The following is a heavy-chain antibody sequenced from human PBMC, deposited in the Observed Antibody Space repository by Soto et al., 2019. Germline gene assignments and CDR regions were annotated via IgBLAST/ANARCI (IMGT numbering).Heavy chain of an antibody. Sequence: QVQLQESGPGLVKPSETLSLTCTVSGGSISSYYWSWIRQPPGKGLEWIGYIYYSGSTNYNPSLKSRVTISVDTSKNQFSLKLSSVTAADTAVYYCASYYDSSGYYHHWGQGTLVTVSS. CDR2: IYYSGST. D-gene: IGHD3-22*01. J-gene: IGHJ5*02. V-gene: IGHV4-59*01. CDR1: GGSISSYY. CDR3: ASYYDSSGYYHH.